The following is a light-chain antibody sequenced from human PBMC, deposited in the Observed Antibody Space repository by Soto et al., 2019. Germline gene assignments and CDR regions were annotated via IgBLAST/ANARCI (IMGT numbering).Light chain of an antibody. J-gene: IGLJ2*01. CDR2: EVN. V-gene: IGLV2-14*01. CDR3: CSYAGRSTWDVV. CDR1: SSDIGGYNY. Sequence: QSALTQPASVSGSPGQSITISCTGTSSDIGGYNYVSWYQHHPGKAPKLIIYEVNNRPSGVSNRFSGSKSGNTASLTISGLQAEDEADYYCCSYAGRSTWDVVFGGGTKVTVL.